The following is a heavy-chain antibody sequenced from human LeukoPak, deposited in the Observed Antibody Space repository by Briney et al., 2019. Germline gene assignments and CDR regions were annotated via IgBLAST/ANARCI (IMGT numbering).Heavy chain of an antibody. V-gene: IGHV4-4*07. CDR2: IYTSGST. D-gene: IGHD1-1*01. CDR1: GGSISSYY. CDR3: ARDTTPDGYYYYYMDV. Sequence: SETLSLTCTVSGGSISSYYWSWIRQPAGKGLEWIGRIYTSGSTNYNPSLKRRVTISVDKSKNQFSLKLSSVTAADTAVYYCARDTTPDGYYYYYMDVWGKGTTVTVSS. J-gene: IGHJ6*03.